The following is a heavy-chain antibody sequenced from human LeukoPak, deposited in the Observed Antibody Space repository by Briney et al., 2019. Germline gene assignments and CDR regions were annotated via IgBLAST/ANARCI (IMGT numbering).Heavy chain of an antibody. CDR1: GFTFSSYG. CDR2: ISYDGSNK. V-gene: IGHV3-30*18. J-gene: IGHJ6*02. CDR3: AKDWTVGAAYYYYGMDV. Sequence: PGGSLRLSCAASGFTFSSYGMHLVRQAPGKGLEWVAVISYDGSNKYYADSVKGRFTISRDNSKNTLYLQMNSLRAEDTAVYYCAKDWTVGAAYYYYGMDVWGQGTTVTVSS. D-gene: IGHD1-26*01.